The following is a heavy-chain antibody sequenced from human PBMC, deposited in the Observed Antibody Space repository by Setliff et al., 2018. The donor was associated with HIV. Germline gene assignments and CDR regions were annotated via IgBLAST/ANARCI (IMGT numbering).Heavy chain of an antibody. D-gene: IGHD3-3*01. CDR3: ARDYLYYNLYNGSPVYGMDV. J-gene: IGHJ6*02. CDR1: GFTFSNYW. Sequence: GGSLRLSCVASGFTFSNYWMSWVRQAPGKGLEWLSYIGSSGTPIYYADSVKGRFTISRDNAKNSLNLQMNSLRVEDTAVYYCARDYLYYNLYNGSPVYGMDVWGQGTTVTVSS. CDR2: IGSSGTPI. V-gene: IGHV3-11*04.